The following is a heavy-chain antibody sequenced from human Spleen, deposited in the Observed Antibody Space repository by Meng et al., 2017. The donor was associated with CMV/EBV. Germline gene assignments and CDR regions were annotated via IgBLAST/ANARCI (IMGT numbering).Heavy chain of an antibody. J-gene: IGHJ4*02. V-gene: IGHV3-11*01. CDR2: ISSSGSTI. CDR1: GFTFSDYY. D-gene: IGHD3-16*02. CDR3: ARDRSLYFFDY. Sequence: GGSLRLSCAASGFTFSDYYMSWIRQAPGKGLEWVSYISSSGSTIYYADSVKARFTISRDNAKNSLYLQMNSLRAEDTAVYYCARDRSLYFFDYWGQGTLVTVSS.